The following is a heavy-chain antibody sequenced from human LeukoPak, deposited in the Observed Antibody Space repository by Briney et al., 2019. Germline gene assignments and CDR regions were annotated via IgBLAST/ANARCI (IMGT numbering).Heavy chain of an antibody. Sequence: PGGSLRLSCAASGFTFSSQAMTGVRQAPGKGLEWVSGISSSGSNTYYADSVKGRFTISRDNSKNTLSLQMNSLRVEDTAVYYCAKVPSGWLRPSDYWGQGTLVTVSS. J-gene: IGHJ4*02. CDR3: AKVPSGWLRPSDY. CDR2: ISSSGSNT. D-gene: IGHD6-19*01. V-gene: IGHV3-23*01. CDR1: GFTFSSQA.